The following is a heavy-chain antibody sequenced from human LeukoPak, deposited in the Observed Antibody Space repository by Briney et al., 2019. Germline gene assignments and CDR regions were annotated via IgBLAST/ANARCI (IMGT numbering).Heavy chain of an antibody. J-gene: IGHJ4*02. CDR2: ISYDGSNK. Sequence: GGSLRLSCAASGFTFSSYGMHWVRQAPGKGLEGVAVISYDGSNKYYADSVKGRFTISRDNSKNTLYLQMNSLRAEDTAVYYCANLYSYGYEPNFDYWGQGTLVTVSS. D-gene: IGHD5-18*01. V-gene: IGHV3-30*18. CDR1: GFTFSSYG. CDR3: ANLYSYGYEPNFDY.